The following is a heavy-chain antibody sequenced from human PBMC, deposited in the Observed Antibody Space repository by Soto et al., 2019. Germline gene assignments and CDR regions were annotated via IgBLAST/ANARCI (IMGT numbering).Heavy chain of an antibody. CDR1: AGTLRGDYLY. CDR2: VYHTGTT. J-gene: IGHJ6*01. V-gene: IGHV4-31*02. CDR3: ERALVTDYNSRDYHYDFAKAA. Sequence: ASEKLSLPYVVSAGTLRGDYLYWCWIRHLPEKGVEWIAKVYHTGTTYYNPSLKSRVSMSVDTSQKKFSLILPSVDAADTAVYYCERALVTDYNSRDYHYDFAKAAWGKVTWVT. D-gene: IGHD3-22*01.